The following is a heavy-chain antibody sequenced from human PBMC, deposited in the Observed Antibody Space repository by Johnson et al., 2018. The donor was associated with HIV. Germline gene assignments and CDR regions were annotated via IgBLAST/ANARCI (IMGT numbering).Heavy chain of an antibody. D-gene: IGHD3-22*01. CDR1: GFTFEDYG. V-gene: IGHV3-20*04. J-gene: IGHJ3*02. Sequence: VQLVEFGGGVVQPGRSLRLSCAASGFTFEDYGMSWVRQAPGKGLEWVSGINWNSGSIGYADSVKGRFTISRDNAKNSLYLQMNSLRAEDTAVYYCARALYYYDRGDAFDIWGQGTMVTVSS. CDR3: ARALYYYDRGDAFDI. CDR2: INWNSGSI.